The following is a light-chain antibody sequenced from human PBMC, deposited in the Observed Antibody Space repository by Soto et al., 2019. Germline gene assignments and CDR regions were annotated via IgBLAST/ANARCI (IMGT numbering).Light chain of an antibody. V-gene: IGLV2-23*02. J-gene: IGLJ1*01. Sequence: QSVLTQPASVSGSPGQSITISCTGTSSDVATYNLVSWYQQRPGTAPQLIIYEVTKRPSGVSTRFSGSKSGNTASLTISGLQAEDEADYYCCSYAGSYTYVFGTGTKVTVL. CDR3: CSYAGSYTYV. CDR2: EVT. CDR1: SSDVATYNL.